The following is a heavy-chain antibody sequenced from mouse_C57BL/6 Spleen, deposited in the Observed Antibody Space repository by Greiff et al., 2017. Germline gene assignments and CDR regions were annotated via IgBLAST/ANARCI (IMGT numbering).Heavy chain of an antibody. Sequence: QVQLQQPGAELVKPGASVKLSCKASGYTFTSYWMHWVKQRPGQGLEWIGMINPNSGSTNYNEKFKSKATLTVDKSSSTAYMQLSSLTSEDSAVYYCARGDCYYRYARDYWGQGTSVTVSS. V-gene: IGHV1-64*01. CDR2: INPNSGST. D-gene: IGHD2-3*01. CDR1: GYTFTSYW. J-gene: IGHJ4*01. CDR3: ARGDCYYRYARDY.